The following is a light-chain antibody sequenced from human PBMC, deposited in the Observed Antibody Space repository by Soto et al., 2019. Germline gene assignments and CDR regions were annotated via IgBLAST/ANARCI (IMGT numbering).Light chain of an antibody. V-gene: IGKV3-15*01. CDR3: QQYHNWPPT. CDR1: QSVSSN. CDR2: GAS. Sequence: EIVMTQSPATLSVSPGERATLSFRASQSVSSNLAWYQQKPGQAPRLLIYGASTRATGIPARFSGSRSGTEFTLTISSLQSEDFAVYYCQQYHNWPPTFGQGTRLEIK. J-gene: IGKJ5*01.